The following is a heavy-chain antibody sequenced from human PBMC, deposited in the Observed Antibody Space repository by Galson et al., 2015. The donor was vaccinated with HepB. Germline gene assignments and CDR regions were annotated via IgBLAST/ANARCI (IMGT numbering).Heavy chain of an antibody. D-gene: IGHD3-22*01. Sequence: SLRLSCATSGFTFGDYPVSWFRQAPGKGLEWVGYIRNKAYGETTEYAASVRGRFTVSRDDSTSIAYLRMDSLKTEDTAVYYCTRALRVVGDAFDIWGRGTMVIVSS. J-gene: IGHJ3*02. CDR3: TRALRVVGDAFDI. CDR2: IRNKAYGETT. V-gene: IGHV3-49*03. CDR1: GFTFGDYP.